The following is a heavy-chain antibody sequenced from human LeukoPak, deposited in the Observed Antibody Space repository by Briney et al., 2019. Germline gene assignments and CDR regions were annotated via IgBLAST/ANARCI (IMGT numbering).Heavy chain of an antibody. Sequence: GGSLRLSCAVSGFTFSKFWMSWVRQAPGGGLKWVANIHPEGNEKYHVESVKGRFTISRDNAKNLLFLQMNGLRVEDTAVYYCARGDDFSGDHWGQGTLVTVSS. D-gene: IGHD1-1*01. CDR1: GFTFSKFW. J-gene: IGHJ4*02. V-gene: IGHV3-7*04. CDR2: IHPEGNEK. CDR3: ARGDDFSGDH.